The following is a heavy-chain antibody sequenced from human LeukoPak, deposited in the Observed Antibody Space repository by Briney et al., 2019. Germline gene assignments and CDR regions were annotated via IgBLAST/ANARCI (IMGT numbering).Heavy chain of an antibody. CDR3: AKDGARRVVVPAAKDY. CDR2: IRYDGSNK. Sequence: PGGSLRLSRAASGFTFSSYGMHWVRQAPGKGLEWVAFIRYDGSNKYYADSVKGRFTISRDNSKNTLYLQMNSLRAEDTAVYYCAKDGARRVVVPAAKDYWGQGTLVTVSS. D-gene: IGHD2-2*01. V-gene: IGHV3-30*02. CDR1: GFTFSSYG. J-gene: IGHJ4*02.